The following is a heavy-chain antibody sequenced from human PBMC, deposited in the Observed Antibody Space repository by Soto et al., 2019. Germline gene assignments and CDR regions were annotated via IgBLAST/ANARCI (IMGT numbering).Heavy chain of an antibody. CDR1: GGSFSGYY. J-gene: IGHJ4*02. V-gene: IGHV4-34*01. D-gene: IGHD2-21*01. CDR2: INHSVAT. CDR3: ARGGVNGYYFDH. Sequence: PSETLSLTCAVYGGSFSGYYWSWIRQPPGKGLEWIGEINHSVATNYNPSLKSRVTISIDTSKNQLSLKLTSVTAADTAVYYCARGGVNGYYFDHWGQGALVTVSS.